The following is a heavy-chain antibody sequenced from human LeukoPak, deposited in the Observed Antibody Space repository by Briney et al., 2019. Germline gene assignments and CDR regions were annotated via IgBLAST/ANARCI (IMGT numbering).Heavy chain of an antibody. V-gene: IGHV3-66*01. CDR1: GFTVSSNY. CDR2: IYIGGST. Sequence: GGSLRLSCAASGFTVSSNYMRWVGQAPGKGLEWVSIIYIGGSTYYADSVKGRFTISRDNSKNTLYLQMNSLRAEDTAVYYCARDIRTRRYYGMDVWGQGTTVTVSS. CDR3: ARDIRTRRYYGMDV. D-gene: IGHD3-10*01. J-gene: IGHJ6*02.